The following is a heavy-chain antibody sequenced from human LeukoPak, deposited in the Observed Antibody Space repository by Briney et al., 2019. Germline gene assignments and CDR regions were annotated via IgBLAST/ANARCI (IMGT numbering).Heavy chain of an antibody. CDR3: ARHRSGGTYPLDY. V-gene: IGHV4-59*08. CDR1: GGSISDHY. Sequence: SETLSLTCTVSGGSISDHYWSWIRRTPGKGLEWIAYTHLTAETNYNPSVKGRVIISLDTSKSQISLKLSSVTAADTATYYCARHRSGGTYPLDYWGQGTLVTVSS. CDR2: THLTAET. D-gene: IGHD2-15*01. J-gene: IGHJ4*02.